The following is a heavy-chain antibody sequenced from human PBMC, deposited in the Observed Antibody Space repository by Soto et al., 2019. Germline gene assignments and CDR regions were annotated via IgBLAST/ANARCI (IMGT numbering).Heavy chain of an antibody. Sequence: QVQLQESGPGLVKPSGTLSLTCEVSGGSISSTYWWSWVRQPPGKGLEWIGEMYHSGSTNYNPSRKRRVTISVDKFNNQFFVDLPSVTAADTAVYYCARLHMITLVGHVYRPFDIWGQGTMVTVSS. CDR1: GGSISSTYW. J-gene: IGHJ3*02. D-gene: IGHD3-16*01. CDR2: MYHSGST. V-gene: IGHV4-4*02. CDR3: ARLHMITLVGHVYRPFDI.